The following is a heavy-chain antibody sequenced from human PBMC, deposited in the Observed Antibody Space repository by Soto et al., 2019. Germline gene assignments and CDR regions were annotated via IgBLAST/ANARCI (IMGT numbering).Heavy chain of an antibody. CDR3: AKSQGMYASDSSGYYHYDY. J-gene: IGHJ4*02. Sequence: GGSLRLSCAASGFTFSSYAMSWVRQAPGKGLEWVSAISGSGVITYYADSVKGRFTISRDNSKNTLYLQMNSLRAEDTAVYYCAKSQGMYASDSSGYYHYDYWGQVTLVTVSA. D-gene: IGHD3-22*01. CDR2: ISGSGVIT. V-gene: IGHV3-23*01. CDR1: GFTFSSYA.